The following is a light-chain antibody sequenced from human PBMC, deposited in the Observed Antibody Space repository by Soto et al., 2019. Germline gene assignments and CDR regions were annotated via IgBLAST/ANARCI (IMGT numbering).Light chain of an antibody. CDR3: QHRSNWLA. V-gene: IGKV3-11*01. J-gene: IGKJ4*01. CDR2: DAS. CDR1: QSVSSY. Sequence: EIVLTQSPATLSLSPGERATLSCRASQSVSSYLAWYQQKPGQAPRLLIYDASNRATGIPARFSGSGSGTDFTLTITSLEPEEFAVYDCQHRSNWLAFGGGTKVEIK.